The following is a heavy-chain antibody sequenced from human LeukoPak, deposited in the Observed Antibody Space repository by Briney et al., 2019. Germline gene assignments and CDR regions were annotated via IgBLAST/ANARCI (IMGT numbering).Heavy chain of an antibody. CDR2: IYTSGSA. J-gene: IGHJ5*02. CDR3: WSSLRKRFLEPWDNWFDP. V-gene: IGHV4-4*09. D-gene: IGHD3-3*01. Sequence: PSETLSLTCSLSGDSITNHRCSWIRQPPGKGLEWIGHIYTSGSASYNPSLKSRVTISIDTSQKQFFLNLTSVTAADTAVFYWWSSLRKRFLEPWDNWFDPWGQGALVTVSS. CDR1: GDSITNHR.